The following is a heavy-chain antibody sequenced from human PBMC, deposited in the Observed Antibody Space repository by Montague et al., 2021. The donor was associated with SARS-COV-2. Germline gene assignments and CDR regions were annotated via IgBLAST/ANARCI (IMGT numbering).Heavy chain of an antibody. D-gene: IGHD6-19*01. V-gene: IGHV4-59*13. CDR1: GGSISSYY. CDR2: IYYSGST. CDR3: ARDRYSTGWSIHFDY. Sequence: SETLSLTCTVSGGSISSYYCCWIRQPPGKGLELIGYIYYSGSTNYNPSLKSRGTITVDTSKNQVSLKLSSVTAADTAAYYCARDRYSTGWSIHFDYWGQGTLVTVSS. J-gene: IGHJ4*02.